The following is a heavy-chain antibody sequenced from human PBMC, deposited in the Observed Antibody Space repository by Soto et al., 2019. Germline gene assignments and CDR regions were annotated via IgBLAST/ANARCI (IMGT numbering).Heavy chain of an antibody. CDR2: INPNSGGT. Sequence: ASVKVPCKASGYTFTGYYMHWVRQAPGQGLEWMGWINPNSGGTNYAQKFQGWVTMTRDASISTAYMELGRLRSDDTAVYYCARQNSNYVGYYGMDVWGQGTTVTVSS. V-gene: IGHV1-2*04. CDR3: ARQNSNYVGYYGMDV. CDR1: GYTFTGYY. J-gene: IGHJ6*02. D-gene: IGHD4-4*01.